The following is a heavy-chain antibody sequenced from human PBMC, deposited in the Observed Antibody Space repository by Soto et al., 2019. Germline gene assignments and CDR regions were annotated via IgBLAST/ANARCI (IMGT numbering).Heavy chain of an antibody. CDR3: ARADCSGGSCFLGILFDY. J-gene: IGHJ4*02. CDR2: IYYSGST. Sequence: QVQLQESGPGLVKPSETLSLTCTVSGGSISSYYWSWIRQPPGKGLEWIGYIYYSGSTNYNPSLKSRVTISVDTSKNQFSLKLSSVTAADTAVYYCARADCSGGSCFLGILFDYWGQGTLVTVSS. V-gene: IGHV4-59*01. CDR1: GGSISSYY. D-gene: IGHD2-15*01.